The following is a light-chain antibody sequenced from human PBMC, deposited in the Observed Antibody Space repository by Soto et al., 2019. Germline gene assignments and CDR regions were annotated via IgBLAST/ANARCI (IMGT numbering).Light chain of an antibody. Sequence: QSVLTQPASVSASPGQSITISCTGTSSDVGGYKFVSWYQHHPGKAPKLMIYEVNNRPSGVSNRFSGSKSGNTASLTISGLQPEDEADYYCQSYDRSLSDWVFGGGTKLTVL. CDR1: SSDVGGYKF. V-gene: IGLV2-14*01. CDR3: QSYDRSLSDWV. CDR2: EVN. J-gene: IGLJ3*02.